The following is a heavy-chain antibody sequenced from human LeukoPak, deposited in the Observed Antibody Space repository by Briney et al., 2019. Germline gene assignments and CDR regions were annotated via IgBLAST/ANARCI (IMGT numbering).Heavy chain of an antibody. Sequence: GGSLRLSCAVSGFTVSSNYMSWVRQAPGKGLEWVSIIYSGGSTYYADSVKGRFTISRDNSKNILYLQMNSLRAEDTALYYCARVGYTDTWYSSPPFDYWGQGTLVSVSS. CDR3: ARVGYTDTWYSSPPFDY. CDR1: GFTVSSNY. D-gene: IGHD2-15*01. V-gene: IGHV3-66*01. J-gene: IGHJ4*02. CDR2: IYSGGST.